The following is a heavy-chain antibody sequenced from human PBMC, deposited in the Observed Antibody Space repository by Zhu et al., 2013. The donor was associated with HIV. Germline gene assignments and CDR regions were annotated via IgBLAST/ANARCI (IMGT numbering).Heavy chain of an antibody. J-gene: IGHJ4*02. CDR3: ARERGLEIRGDFDY. CDR2: IIPIFGIA. D-gene: IGHD1-7*01. Sequence: QVRLVQSGAEVKKPGASVKVSCKPFGYTFIDYYIHWVRQAPGQGLEWMGWIIPIFGIANYAQRFQGRVTITADKSTSTVYMELSSLRSDDTALYYCARERGLEIRGDFDYWGQGTLVTVSS. V-gene: IGHV1-69*17. CDR1: GYTFIDYY.